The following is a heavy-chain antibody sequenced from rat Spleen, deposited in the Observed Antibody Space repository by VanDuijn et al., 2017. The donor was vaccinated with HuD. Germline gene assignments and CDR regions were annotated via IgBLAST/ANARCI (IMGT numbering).Heavy chain of an antibody. CDR1: GFTFSDYN. J-gene: IGHJ3*01. V-gene: IGHV5S13*01. CDR2: ISIGGGNT. D-gene: IGHD1-2*01. Sequence: EVQLVESGGGLVQPGRSLKLSCAASGFTFSDYNMAWVRQAPKKGLEWVATISIGGGNTYYRDSVKGRFTISRDNAKNTQYLQMDSLRSEDTATYYCATNYYSSFGFAYWGQGTLVTVSS. CDR3: ATNYYSSFGFAY.